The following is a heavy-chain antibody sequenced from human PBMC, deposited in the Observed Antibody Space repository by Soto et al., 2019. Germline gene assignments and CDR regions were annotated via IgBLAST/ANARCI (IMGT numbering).Heavy chain of an antibody. CDR2: ISANNGTT. CDR1: GYTFTSYG. CDR3: ATTYYYDSSGYYYYYGMDV. V-gene: IGHV1-18*01. Sequence: EASVKVSCKASGYTFTSYGISWVRQAPGQGLEWMGWISANNGTTNYAQKFQGRVTMTADASTSTAYMELSSLRSEDTAVYYCATTYYYDSSGYYYYYGMDVWGQGTTVTV. D-gene: IGHD3-22*01. J-gene: IGHJ6*02.